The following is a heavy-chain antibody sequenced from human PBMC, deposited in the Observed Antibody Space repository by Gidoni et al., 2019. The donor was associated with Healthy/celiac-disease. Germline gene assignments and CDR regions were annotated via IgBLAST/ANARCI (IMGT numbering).Heavy chain of an antibody. V-gene: IGHV4-31*03. Sequence: QVQLQESGPGLVKPSQTLSLTCTVSGGSISSGGYYWSWIRQHPGKGLEWIGHIYYSGSTYYNPSLKSRVTISVDTSKNQFSLKLSSVTAADTAVYYCARDPLGVDTPYFDYWGQGTLVTVSS. CDR3: ARDPLGVDTPYFDY. CDR1: GGSISSGGYY. D-gene: IGHD3-3*01. CDR2: IYYSGST. J-gene: IGHJ4*02.